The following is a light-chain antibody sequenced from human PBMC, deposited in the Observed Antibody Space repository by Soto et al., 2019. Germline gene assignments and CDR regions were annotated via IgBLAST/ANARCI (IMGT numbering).Light chain of an antibody. Sequence: QSVLTQPASVSGSPGQSITISCTGTSSDVGGYNYVSWYQQHPGKAPKLMIYEVSNRPSGVSNRFSGSKSGNTASLTISGLQAEDEADYYCSSYTSGSTRVVFGGGTKVTVL. CDR2: EVS. V-gene: IGLV2-14*01. J-gene: IGLJ2*01. CDR3: SSYTSGSTRVV. CDR1: SSDVGGYNY.